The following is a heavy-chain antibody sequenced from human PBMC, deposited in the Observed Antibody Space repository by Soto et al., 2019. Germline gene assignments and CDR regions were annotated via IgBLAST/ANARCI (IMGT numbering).Heavy chain of an antibody. CDR3: ASSLWFGELFFEN. CDR2: IRNKANSYST. Sequence: GGSLRLSCAASGFTFSDHYMDWVRQAPGKGLEWVARIRNKANSYSTKYAASVNGRFTISRDNPKNMLYLQMNSLRAEDTAVYYCASSLWFGELFFENWGQGTLVTAPQ. J-gene: IGHJ4*02. D-gene: IGHD3-10*01. V-gene: IGHV3-72*01. CDR1: GFTFSDHY.